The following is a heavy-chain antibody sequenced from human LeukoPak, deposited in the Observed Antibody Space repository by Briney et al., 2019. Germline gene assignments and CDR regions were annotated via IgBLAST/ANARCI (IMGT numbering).Heavy chain of an antibody. D-gene: IGHD6-19*01. J-gene: IGHJ3*02. CDR3: ARIAMAGIGDGFDI. CDR2: ISYDGSNK. CDR1: GFTFSSYG. Sequence: GRSLRLSCAASGFTFSSYGMHWVRHAPGKGLEWVAVISYDGSNKYYADSVKGRFTISRDNSKNTLYLQMNSLRAEDTAVYYCARIAMAGIGDGFDIWGQGTMVTVSS. V-gene: IGHV3-30*03.